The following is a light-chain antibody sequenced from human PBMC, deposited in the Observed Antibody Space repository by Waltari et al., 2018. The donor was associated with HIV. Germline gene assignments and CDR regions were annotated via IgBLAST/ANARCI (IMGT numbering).Light chain of an antibody. Sequence: SVLTQPPSASGTPGQRVTISCSGSTSNIGSNYVFWYQHLTGTAPKLLIHRNDQRPSGVPDRFSAATSGTSASLAISGLRSEDEADYYCVVWDDSLRGVLFGGGTKVAVL. CDR1: TSNIGSNY. V-gene: IGLV1-47*01. J-gene: IGLJ2*01. CDR2: RND. CDR3: VVWDDSLRGVL.